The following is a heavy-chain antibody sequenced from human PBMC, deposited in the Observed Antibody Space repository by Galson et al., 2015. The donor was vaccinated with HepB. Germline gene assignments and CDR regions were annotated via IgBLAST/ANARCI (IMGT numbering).Heavy chain of an antibody. J-gene: IGHJ6*02. CDR2: ISGSGGST. Sequence: SLRLSCAASGFTFSSYAMSWVRQAPGKGLEWVSAISGSGGSTYYADSVKGRFTISRDNSKNTLYLQMNSLRAEDTAVYYCAKDKSITRIVVVTPWVDVWGQGTTVTVSS. CDR3: AKDKSITRIVVVTPWVDV. CDR1: GFTFSSYA. D-gene: IGHD3-22*01. V-gene: IGHV3-23*01.